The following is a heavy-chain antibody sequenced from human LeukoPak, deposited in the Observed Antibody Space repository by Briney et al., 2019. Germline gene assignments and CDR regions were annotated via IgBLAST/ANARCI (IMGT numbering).Heavy chain of an antibody. CDR2: INHSGST. D-gene: IGHD3-22*01. CDR3: ARVYYYDSSGYFGY. J-gene: IGHJ4*02. CDR1: GGSFSGYY. Sequence: SETLSLTCAVYGGSFSGYYWSWLRQPPGKGLEWLGEINHSGSTNYNPSLKSRVTISVDTSKNQFSLKLSSVTAADTAVYYCARVYYYDSSGYFGYWGQGTLVTVSS. V-gene: IGHV4-34*01.